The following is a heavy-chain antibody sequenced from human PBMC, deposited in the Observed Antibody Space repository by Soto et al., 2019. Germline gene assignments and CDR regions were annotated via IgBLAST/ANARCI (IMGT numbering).Heavy chain of an antibody. D-gene: IGHD4-4*01. CDR3: VKPPVITASYYYYDMDV. CDR2: ISGSGIST. Sequence: GGSLRLSCAASGFTFSTYPMSWVRQAPGKGLEWVSGISGSGISTYYTDSVKGRFTISRYNSKNTVFLQMNSLRDEDTAVYYCVKPPVITASYYYYDMDVWGQGTTVTVSS. V-gene: IGHV3-23*01. J-gene: IGHJ6*02. CDR1: GFTFSTYP.